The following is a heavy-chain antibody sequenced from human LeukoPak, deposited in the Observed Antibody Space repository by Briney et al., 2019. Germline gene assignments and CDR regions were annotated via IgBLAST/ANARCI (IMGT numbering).Heavy chain of an antibody. CDR3: ARERNYYDSSGPSD. J-gene: IGHJ4*02. D-gene: IGHD3-22*01. CDR1: GYTFTGYY. Sequence: ASVKVSCKASGYTFTGYYMHWVRQAPGQGLEWMGWINPNSGGTNYAQKFQGRVTMTRDTSISTAYMELSRLRSDDTAVYYCARERNYYDSSGPSDRGQGTLVTVSS. CDR2: INPNSGGT. V-gene: IGHV1-2*02.